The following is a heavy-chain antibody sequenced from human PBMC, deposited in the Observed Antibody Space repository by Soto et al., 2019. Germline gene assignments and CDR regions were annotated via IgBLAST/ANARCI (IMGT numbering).Heavy chain of an antibody. CDR1: GFTFDDYA. D-gene: IGHD6-6*01. Sequence: PGGSLRLSCAASGFTFDDYAMHWVRQAPGKGLEWVSGISWNSGSIGYADSVKGRFTISRDNAKNSLYLQMNSLRAEDTALYYCEKDIDSSSSGMAVRGQGTTVTVSS. CDR2: ISWNSGSI. V-gene: IGHV3-9*01. J-gene: IGHJ6*02. CDR3: EKDIDSSSSGMAV.